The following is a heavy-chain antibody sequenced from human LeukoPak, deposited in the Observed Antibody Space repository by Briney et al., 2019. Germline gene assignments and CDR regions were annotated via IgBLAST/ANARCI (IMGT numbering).Heavy chain of an antibody. CDR3: ARDPSGKQWLLLGWFDP. V-gene: IGHV1-18*01. CDR1: GYTFTSYG. J-gene: IGHJ5*02. D-gene: IGHD6-19*01. CDR2: ISAYNGNT. Sequence: GASVKVSCKASGYTFTSYGISWVRQAPGQGLEWMGWISAYNGNTNYAQKLQGRVTMTTDTSTSTAYMELRSLRSDDTAVYYCARDPSGKQWLLLGWFDPWGQGTLVTVSS.